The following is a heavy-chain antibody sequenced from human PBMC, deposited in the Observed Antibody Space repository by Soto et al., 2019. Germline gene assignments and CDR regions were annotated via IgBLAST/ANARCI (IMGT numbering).Heavy chain of an antibody. D-gene: IGHD2-15*01. V-gene: IGHV4-30-4*01. J-gene: IGHJ4*02. CDR2: IYYSGST. Sequence: QVQLQESGPGLVKPSQTLSLTCTVSGGSISSGDYYWSWIRQPPGKGLEWIGYIYYSGSTYYNPSLKSRVNISVDTSKNQFSLKLSSVTAADTAVYYCARDDGGNGYYFDYWGQGTLVTVSS. CDR3: ARDDGGNGYYFDY. CDR1: GGSISSGDYY.